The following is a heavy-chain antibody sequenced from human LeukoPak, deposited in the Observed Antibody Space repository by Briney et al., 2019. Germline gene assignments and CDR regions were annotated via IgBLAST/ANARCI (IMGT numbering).Heavy chain of an antibody. CDR1: GFTFSNYC. Sequence: PGGSLRLSCAASGFTFSNYCMSWVRQAPGKGLEWVAYIRTDGSKKSYVDSVKGRFTISRDNAKNSLFLQMNSLRAEDTAIYYCAREWDGSGWCCDYWGQGTLVTVSS. CDR3: AREWDGSGWCCDY. CDR2: IRTDGSKK. D-gene: IGHD6-19*01. V-gene: IGHV3-7*01. J-gene: IGHJ4*02.